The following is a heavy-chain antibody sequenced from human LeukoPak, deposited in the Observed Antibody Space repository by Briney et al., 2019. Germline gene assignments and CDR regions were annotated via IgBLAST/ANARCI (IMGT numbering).Heavy chain of an antibody. D-gene: IGHD6-13*01. CDR2: ISYDGSNK. CDR3: AKEETWQQLLYYFDY. V-gene: IGHV3-30*18. CDR1: GFTFSSYG. J-gene: IGHJ4*02. Sequence: GGSLRLSCAASGFTFSSYGMHWVRQAPGKGLEWVAVISYDGSNKYYADSVKGRFTISRDNSKNTLYLQMNSLRAEDTAVYYCAKEETWQQLLYYFDYWGQGTLVTVSS.